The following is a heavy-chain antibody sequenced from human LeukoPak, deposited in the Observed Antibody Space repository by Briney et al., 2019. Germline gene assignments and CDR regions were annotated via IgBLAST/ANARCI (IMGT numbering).Heavy chain of an antibody. D-gene: IGHD2/OR15-2a*01. Sequence: TSQTLSLTCTVSDDSISSGDYYWSWIRQPPGKGLEWIGYIYFSGTTYYNPSLKSRVIISVDTSKNQFSLKLSSVTAADTAVYYCARGVSEHRAFYDWFDPWGQGTLVTVSS. CDR3: ARGVSEHRAFYDWFDP. CDR2: IYFSGTT. CDR1: DDSISSGDYY. J-gene: IGHJ5*02. V-gene: IGHV4-30-4*08.